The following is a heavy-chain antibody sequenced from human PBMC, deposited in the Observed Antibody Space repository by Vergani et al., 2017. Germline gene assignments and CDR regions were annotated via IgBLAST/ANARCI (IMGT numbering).Heavy chain of an antibody. CDR2: INPSGGST. J-gene: IGHJ5*02. CDR1: GYPFTSYY. CDR3: ARGWGSTSGYKRGEDGFEP. V-gene: IGHV1-46*01. Sequence: QVQLVQSGAEVKKPGASVKVSCQASGYPFTSYYIHWVRQAPGQGLEWMGIINPSGGSTNYAQKFQGRVTMTRETSTSTVFMELSSLRSEDTAVYYCARGWGSTSGYKRGEDGFEPWGQGTLGTGSS. D-gene: IGHD2-2*02.